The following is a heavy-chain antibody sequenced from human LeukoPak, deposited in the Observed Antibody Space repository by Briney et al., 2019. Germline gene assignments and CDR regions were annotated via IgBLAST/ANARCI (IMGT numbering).Heavy chain of an antibody. CDR3: AQEGN. J-gene: IGHJ4*02. CDR1: GFSFTANW. V-gene: IGHV3-7*01. CDR2: IKEDGSEK. Sequence: GGSLRLSCVASGFSFTANWMSWVRQAPGKGPEWVASIKEDGSEKYYGDSVGGRFTISRDNAKNSLYLQMNSLRVEDTAVYYCAQEGNWGQGTLVTVSP.